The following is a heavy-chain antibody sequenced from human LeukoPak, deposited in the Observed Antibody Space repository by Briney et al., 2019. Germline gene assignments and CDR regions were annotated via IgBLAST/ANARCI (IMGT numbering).Heavy chain of an antibody. D-gene: IGHD1-14*01. CDR2: ISYDGSNK. Sequence: GGSLRLSCAASEFTFSSYAMHWVRQAPGKGLEWVAVISYDGSNKYYADSVKGRFTISRDNSKNTLYLQMNSLRAEDTAVYYCARGSGPSPPPDYWGQGTLVTVSS. CDR1: EFTFSSYA. V-gene: IGHV3-30-3*01. CDR3: ARGSGPSPPPDY. J-gene: IGHJ4*02.